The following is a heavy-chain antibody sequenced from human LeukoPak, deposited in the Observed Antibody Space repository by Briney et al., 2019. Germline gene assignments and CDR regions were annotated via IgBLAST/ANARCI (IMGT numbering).Heavy chain of an antibody. CDR3: ARGFHGPDVRGVIIGDY. J-gene: IGHJ4*02. D-gene: IGHD3-10*01. V-gene: IGHV3-21*01. CDR2: ISSDKTYI. Sequence: GGSLRLSCVASGFIFSTYSMNWVRQAPGKGLEWVSCISSDKTYIHYADSVKGRFTISRDNAKNSLYLQMNSLRAEDTAVYYCARGFHGPDVRGVIIGDYWGQGTLVTVSS. CDR1: GFIFSTYS.